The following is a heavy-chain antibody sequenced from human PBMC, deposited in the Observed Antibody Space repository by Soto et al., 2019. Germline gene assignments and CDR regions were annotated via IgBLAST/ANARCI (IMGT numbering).Heavy chain of an antibody. D-gene: IGHD3-10*01. J-gene: IGHJ4*02. V-gene: IGHV3-7*02. CDR2: VKQDESEI. Sequence: EAQLVESGGGLAQPGGSLRLSCVASGFTGFAFSAYWMAWVRQAPGKGLEWVANVKQDESEIHYVDSVKGRFTISRDNAKTSLYLQMNSLRAEDMSVYDCATWFGQLGAYWGRETLVTVSS. CDR3: ATWFGQLGAY. CDR1: GFTGFAFSAYW.